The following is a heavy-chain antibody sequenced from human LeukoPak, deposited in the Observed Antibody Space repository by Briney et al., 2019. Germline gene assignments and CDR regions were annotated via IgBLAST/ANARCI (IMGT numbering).Heavy chain of an antibody. D-gene: IGHD6-19*01. CDR3: ARGSIAVAGTYQNWFDP. Sequence: ASVKVSCKASGYTFTSYGISWVRQAPGQGLEWMGWISAYNGNTNYAQKLQGRVTMTTGTSTSTAYMELRSLRSDDTAVYYCARGSIAVAGTYQNWFDPWGQGTLVTVSS. V-gene: IGHV1-18*01. CDR2: ISAYNGNT. J-gene: IGHJ5*02. CDR1: GYTFTSYG.